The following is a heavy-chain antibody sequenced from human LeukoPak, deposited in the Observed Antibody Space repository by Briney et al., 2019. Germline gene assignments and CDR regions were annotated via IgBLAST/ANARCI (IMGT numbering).Heavy chain of an antibody. CDR2: ISGSGGST. Sequence: GGSLRLSCAASGFTFSSYAMSRVRQAPGKGLEWVSAISGSGGSTYYADSVKGRFTISRDNSKNTLYLQMNSLRAEDTAVYYCAKDSSSWYKVYYFDYWGQGTLVTVSS. J-gene: IGHJ4*02. CDR1: GFTFSSYA. CDR3: AKDSSSWYKVYYFDY. V-gene: IGHV3-23*01. D-gene: IGHD6-13*01.